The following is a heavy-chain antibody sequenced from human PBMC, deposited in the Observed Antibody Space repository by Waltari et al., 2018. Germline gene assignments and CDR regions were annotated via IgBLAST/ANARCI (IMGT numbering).Heavy chain of an antibody. J-gene: IGHJ4*02. CDR2: IYAGGTT. Sequence: EVHLVESGGGLVQPGGSLRLSCAASGFTVSTKYMSWVRQAPGKVLEWVAVIYAGGTTYYPDSVRGRFTISRDTSKNTVYLQMNSLRPEETAVYYCAGHGYFGSGSHYFDSWGQGTLVTVSS. D-gene: IGHD3-10*01. CDR1: GFTVSTKY. V-gene: IGHV3-66*02. CDR3: AGHGYFGSGSHYFDS.